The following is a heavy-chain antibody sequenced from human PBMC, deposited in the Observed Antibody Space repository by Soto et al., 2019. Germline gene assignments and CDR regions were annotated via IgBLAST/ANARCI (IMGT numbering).Heavy chain of an antibody. J-gene: IGHJ6*02. D-gene: IGHD2-2*01. CDR3: ARHSTSCYFCYYYYGMDV. V-gene: IGHV4-34*01. Sequence: SETLSLTCAVYGGSFSGYYWSWIRQPPGKGLEWIGEINHSGSTNYNPSLKSRVTISVDTSKNQFSLKLSSVTAADTAVYYCARHSTSCYFCYYYYGMDVWGQGTMVTVSS. CDR2: INHSGST. CDR1: GGSFSGYY.